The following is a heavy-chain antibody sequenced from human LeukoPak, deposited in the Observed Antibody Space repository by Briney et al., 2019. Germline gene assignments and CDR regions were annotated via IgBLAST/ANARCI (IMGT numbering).Heavy chain of an antibody. V-gene: IGHV3-74*01. CDR1: GFSFSEQW. CDR2: ISGGTSR. J-gene: IGHJ4*02. Sequence: GGSLRLSCAASGFSFSEQWMHWVRQAPGKGLVWVSRISGGTSRSYADSVEGRFTISRDNAKNTLYLQMDSLRDEDTAVYFCATLHIVDTTLAGWGRGTLVTVSS. CDR3: ATLHIVDTTLAG. D-gene: IGHD5-18*01.